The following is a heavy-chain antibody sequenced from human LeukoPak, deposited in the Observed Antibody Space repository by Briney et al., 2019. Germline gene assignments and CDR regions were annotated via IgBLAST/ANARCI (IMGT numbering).Heavy chain of an antibody. D-gene: IGHD3-22*01. CDR1: GGSISSYY. CDR3: ARVVYDSSGYHGGFFDC. CDR2: IYTSGST. J-gene: IGHJ4*02. Sequence: SETLSLTCTVSGGSISSYYWSWIRQPAGKGLEWSWRIYTSGSTNYNPSLKSRVTMSVDTSKNQFSLKLSSVTAADTAVYYCARVVYDSSGYHGGFFDCWGQGSLVTVSS. V-gene: IGHV4-4*07.